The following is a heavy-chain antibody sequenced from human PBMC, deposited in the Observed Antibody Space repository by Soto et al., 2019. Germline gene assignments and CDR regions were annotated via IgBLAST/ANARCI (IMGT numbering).Heavy chain of an antibody. D-gene: IGHD3-3*01. CDR3: TTGPFITIFGVVFGYYYYYGMDV. V-gene: IGHV3-15*01. CDR1: GFTLSNAW. Sequence: KPGGSLRLSCAASGFTLSNAWMSWVRQAPGKGLEWVGRIKSKTDGGTTDYAAPVKGRFTISRDDSKNTLYLQMNSLKTEDTAVYYCTTGPFITIFGVVFGYYYYYGMDVWGQGTTVTVSS. J-gene: IGHJ6*02. CDR2: IKSKTDGGTT.